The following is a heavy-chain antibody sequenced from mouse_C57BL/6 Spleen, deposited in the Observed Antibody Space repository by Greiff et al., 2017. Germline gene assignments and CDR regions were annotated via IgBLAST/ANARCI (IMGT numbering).Heavy chain of an antibody. J-gene: IGHJ2*01. CDR3: ARSGSYYGSSLDD. V-gene: IGHV1-54*01. CDR2: INPGSGGT. CDR1: GYAFTNYL. D-gene: IGHD1-1*01. Sequence: VQLQQSGAELVRPGTSVKVSCKASGYAFTNYLIEWVKQRPGQGLEWIGVINPGSGGTNYNEKFKGKATLTADKSSSTAYMQLSSLTSEDSAVYFCARSGSYYGSSLDDWGQGTTLTVAS.